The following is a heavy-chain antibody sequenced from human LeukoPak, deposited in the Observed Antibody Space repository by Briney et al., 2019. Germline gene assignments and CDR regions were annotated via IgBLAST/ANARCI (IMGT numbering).Heavy chain of an antibody. J-gene: IGHJ6*03. Sequence: GGSLRLSCAASGFTFDDYGMSWVRQAPGKGLEWVSGINWNGGSTGYADSVKGRFTISRDNAKNSPFLQMNSLRAEDTALYYCARGGRRYSSGWPRYYYYYYYMDVWGKGTTVTVSS. D-gene: IGHD6-19*01. V-gene: IGHV3-20*04. CDR1: GFTFDDYG. CDR3: ARGGRRYSSGWPRYYYYYYYMDV. CDR2: INWNGGST.